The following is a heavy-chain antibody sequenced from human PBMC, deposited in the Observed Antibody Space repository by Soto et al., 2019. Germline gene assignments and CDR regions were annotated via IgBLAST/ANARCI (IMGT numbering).Heavy chain of an antibody. J-gene: IGHJ6*02. CDR1: GFTFSSYS. CDR2: ISSSSSYI. D-gene: IGHD3-22*01. CDR3: ARDKVTMIVVVITTLRGSPYYGMDV. V-gene: IGHV3-21*01. Sequence: GGSLRLSCAASGFTFSSYSMNWVRQAPGKGLEWVSSISSSSSYIYYADSVKGRFTISRDNAKNSLYLQMNSLRAEDTAVYYCARDKVTMIVVVITTLRGSPYYGMDVWSQGTTVTVSS.